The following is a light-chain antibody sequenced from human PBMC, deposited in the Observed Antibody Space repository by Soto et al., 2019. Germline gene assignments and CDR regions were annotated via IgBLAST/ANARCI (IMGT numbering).Light chain of an antibody. V-gene: IGKV3-15*01. CDR2: GAS. Sequence: EIVMTQSPATLSGSPGERATLSCRASQSVSSNLAWYQQKPGQAPRLLTYGASTRATGIPARFSGSGSGTEFTLTISSLQSEDFAVYYCQQYNNWPPTWTFGQGTKVDIK. CDR3: QQYNNWPPTWT. CDR1: QSVSSN. J-gene: IGKJ1*01.